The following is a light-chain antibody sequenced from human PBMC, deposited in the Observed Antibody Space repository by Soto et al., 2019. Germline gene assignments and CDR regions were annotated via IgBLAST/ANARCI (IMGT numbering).Light chain of an antibody. CDR1: SSDVGGYNY. CDR2: DVI. Sequence: QSALTQPASVSGSPGQSITISCTGTSSDVGGYNYVSWYQQHPGKAPKLMIYDVINRPSGVSNRFSGSKSGNSASLTISGLQAEDEADYYCSSYTSSSTYVVFRGGTK. J-gene: IGLJ2*01. V-gene: IGLV2-14*03. CDR3: SSYTSSSTYVV.